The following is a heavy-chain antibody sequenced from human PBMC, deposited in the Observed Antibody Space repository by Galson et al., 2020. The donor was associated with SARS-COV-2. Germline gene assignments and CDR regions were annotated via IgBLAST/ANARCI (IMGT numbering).Heavy chain of an antibody. V-gene: IGHV1-18*01. J-gene: IGHJ6*02. D-gene: IGHD6-13*01. CDR2: ISAYNGNT. CDR1: GYTFTSYG. CDR3: ARPSTLAAAGTYYYYGMDV. Sequence: ASVKVSCKASGYTFTSYGISWVRQAPGQGLEWMGWISAYNGNTNYAQKLQGRVTMTTDTSTSTAYMELRSLRSDDTAVYYCARPSTLAAAGTYYYYGMDVWGQGTTVTVSS.